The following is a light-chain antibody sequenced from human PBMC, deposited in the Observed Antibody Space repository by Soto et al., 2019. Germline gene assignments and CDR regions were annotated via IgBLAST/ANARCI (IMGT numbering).Light chain of an antibody. Sequence: EIVLTQSPGTLSLSPGERATLSCRASQSVSSSYLAWYQQKPGQAPRLLISGASNSATGIPDRFSGSGSGTDFTLTISRLEPEDFAVYYCQQYCTSPFTFGPGTKVDIK. CDR3: QQYCTSPFT. CDR1: QSVSSSY. CDR2: GAS. V-gene: IGKV3-20*01. J-gene: IGKJ3*01.